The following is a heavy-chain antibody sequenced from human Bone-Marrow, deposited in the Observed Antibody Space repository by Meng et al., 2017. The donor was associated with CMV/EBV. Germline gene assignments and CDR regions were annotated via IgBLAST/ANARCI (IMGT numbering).Heavy chain of an antibody. CDR1: GFTFSSYA. J-gene: IGHJ5*02. D-gene: IGHD6-19*01. Sequence: GESLKISCAASGFTFSSYAMHWVRRAPGKGLEWVAVISYDGSNKYYADSVKGRFTISRDNSKNTLYLQMNSLRAEDTAVYYCARDPNAVLAVACTGGWFDPWGQGTLVTVSS. V-gene: IGHV3-30*04. CDR3: ARDPNAVLAVACTGGWFDP. CDR2: ISYDGSNK.